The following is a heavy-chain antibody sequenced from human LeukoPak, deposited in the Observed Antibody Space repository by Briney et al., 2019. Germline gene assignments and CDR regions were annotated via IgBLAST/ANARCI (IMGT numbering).Heavy chain of an antibody. J-gene: IGHJ6*02. CDR3: ARDRKDYYYYGMDV. CDR2: IWYDGSNK. Sequence: GGSLRLSCAASGFTFSSYGMHWVRQAPGKGLEWVAVIWYDGSNKYYADSVKGRFTISRDNSKNTLYLQMNSLRAEGTAVYYCARDRKDYYYYGMDVWGQGTTVTVSS. V-gene: IGHV3-33*01. CDR1: GFTFSSYG.